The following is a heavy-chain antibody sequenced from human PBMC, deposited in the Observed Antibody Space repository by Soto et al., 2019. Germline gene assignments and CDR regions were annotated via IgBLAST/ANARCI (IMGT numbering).Heavy chain of an antibody. Sequence: QITLKESGPTLVKPSRTLTLTCTFSGFSLSTSGVGVGWIRQPPGKALEWLALIYWDGDKRYSPSLKSRLTITKDTSENQVVFTMTNMEPVETATYYCAHRSDYYDSSGLGFDSWGQGTLVTVSS. CDR3: AHRSDYYDSSGLGFDS. J-gene: IGHJ4*02. CDR2: IYWDGDK. CDR1: GFSLSTSGVG. D-gene: IGHD3-22*01. V-gene: IGHV2-5*02.